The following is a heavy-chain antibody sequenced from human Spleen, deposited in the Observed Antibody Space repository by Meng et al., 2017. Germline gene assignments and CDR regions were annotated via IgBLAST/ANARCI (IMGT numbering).Heavy chain of an antibody. D-gene: IGHD1-1*01. CDR2: ISIGGGTT. CDR1: GFTFSNSA. V-gene: IGHV3-23*04. CDR3: AKEEVPNDY. Sequence: EVQLGESGGGLVQPGGSLRRLCVTSGFTFSNSAMSWVRQAPGKGLEWVSGISIGGGTTYYADSVKGLFTIYRDNSKNTLYLQMNSLRAEDTAIYYCAKEEVPNDYWGQGTLVTVSS. J-gene: IGHJ4*02.